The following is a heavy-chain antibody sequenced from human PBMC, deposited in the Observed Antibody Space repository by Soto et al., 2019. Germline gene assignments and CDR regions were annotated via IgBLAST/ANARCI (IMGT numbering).Heavy chain of an antibody. CDR1: GYTLTELS. Sequence: GASVKVSCKVSGYTLTELSMHWVRQAPGKGLEWMGGFDPEDGETIYAQKFQGRVTMTEDTSTDTAYTELSSLRSEDTAVYYCATAKPSAVAADFDYWGQGTLVTVSS. D-gene: IGHD6-19*01. CDR3: ATAKPSAVAADFDY. J-gene: IGHJ4*02. CDR2: FDPEDGET. V-gene: IGHV1-24*01.